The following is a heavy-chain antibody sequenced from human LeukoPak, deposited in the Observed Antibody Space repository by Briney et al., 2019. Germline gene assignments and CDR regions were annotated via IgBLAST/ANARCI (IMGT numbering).Heavy chain of an antibody. J-gene: IGHJ4*02. D-gene: IGHD6-19*01. Sequence: SETLSLTCAVHGGSFSGYYWSWIRQPPGKGLEWIGEINHSGSTNYNPSLKSRVTISVDTSKNQFSLKLSSVTAADTAVYYCARLIGYSSGWPYWGQGTLVTVSS. CDR1: GGSFSGYY. CDR3: ARLIGYSSGWPY. CDR2: INHSGST. V-gene: IGHV4-34*01.